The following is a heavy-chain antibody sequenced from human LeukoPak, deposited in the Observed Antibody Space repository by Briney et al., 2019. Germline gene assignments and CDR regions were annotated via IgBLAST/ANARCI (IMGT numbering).Heavy chain of an antibody. Sequence: GRSLRLSCAASGFTFSSYGMHWARQAPGKGLEWVAVIWYDGSNKYYADSVKGRFTISRDNSKNTLYLQMNSLRAEDTAVYYCAKSGYDTVFISTYYFDYWGQGTLVTVSS. CDR3: AKSGYDTVFISTYYFDY. V-gene: IGHV3-33*06. J-gene: IGHJ4*02. CDR1: GFTFSSYG. D-gene: IGHD5-12*01. CDR2: IWYDGSNK.